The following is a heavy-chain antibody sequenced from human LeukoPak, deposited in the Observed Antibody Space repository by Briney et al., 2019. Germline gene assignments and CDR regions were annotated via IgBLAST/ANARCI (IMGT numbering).Heavy chain of an antibody. J-gene: IGHJ4*02. CDR2: MYGRGTT. D-gene: IGHD1-26*01. CDR1: GFSVSSTW. CDR3: ARDKLAGATYFDS. V-gene: IGHV3-66*03. Sequence: GGSLRLCCEASGFSVSSTWMSWVRQAPGKGLEWVSIMYGRGTTSHADSVKGRFTVSRDNAKNILYLQMNSLRADDTAVYYCARDKLAGATYFDSWGQGTLVTVSS.